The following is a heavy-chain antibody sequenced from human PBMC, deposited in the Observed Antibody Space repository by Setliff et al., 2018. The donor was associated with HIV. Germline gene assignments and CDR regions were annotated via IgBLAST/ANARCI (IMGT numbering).Heavy chain of an antibody. Sequence: GESLKISCKGSGYSFTSYWISWVRQMPGKGLEWMGRIDPSDSHTYYSPSYQGHVTISADKSISTAYLQWSSLKASDTAMYYCASHDYYDSSVYYYRFDYWGQGTLVTVSS. CDR2: IDPSDSHT. D-gene: IGHD3-22*01. CDR1: GYSFTSYW. CDR3: ASHDYYDSSVYYYRFDY. J-gene: IGHJ4*02. V-gene: IGHV5-10-1*01.